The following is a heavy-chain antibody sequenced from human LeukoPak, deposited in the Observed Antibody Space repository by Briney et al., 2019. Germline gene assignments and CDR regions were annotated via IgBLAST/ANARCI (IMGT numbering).Heavy chain of an antibody. Sequence: SETLSLTCTVSGGSISGYYWSWIRQPPGKGLEWIGYIYYSGSTNYNPSLKSRVTISVDTSKNQFSLKLSSVTAADTAVYYCARHGGYLFYFDYWGQGTLVTVSS. CDR2: IYYSGST. CDR3: ARHGGYLFYFDY. D-gene: IGHD2-21*01. V-gene: IGHV4-59*08. J-gene: IGHJ4*02. CDR1: GGSISGYY.